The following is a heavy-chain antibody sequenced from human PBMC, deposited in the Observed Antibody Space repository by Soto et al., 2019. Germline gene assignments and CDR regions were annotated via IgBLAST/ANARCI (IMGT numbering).Heavy chain of an antibody. Sequence: SETLSLTCTVSGGSISSYYWSWIRQPPGKGLEWIGYIYYSGSTNYNPSLKSRVTISVDMSKNQFSLKLSSVTAADTAVYYCARMGDGDYGCFDYWGQGTLVTVSS. D-gene: IGHD4-17*01. J-gene: IGHJ4*02. CDR3: ARMGDGDYGCFDY. CDR1: GGSISSYY. CDR2: IYYSGST. V-gene: IGHV4-59*12.